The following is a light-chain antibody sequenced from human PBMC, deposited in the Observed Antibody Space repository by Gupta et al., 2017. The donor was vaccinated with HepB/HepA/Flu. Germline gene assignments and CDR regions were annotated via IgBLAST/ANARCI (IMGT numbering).Light chain of an antibody. V-gene: IGKV1-39*01. J-gene: IGKJ3*01. CDR1: QRIGNY. Sequence: DVQMTQSPSSLSASLGGRVTITCRASQRIGNYLNWYQQKLGKAPKLLIYLTSNLQSGVPSRFSGSGSGTEFTLTISKLQPEDFASYYCQQSYTTPRSFGPGTKVEVK. CDR2: LTS. CDR3: QQSYTTPRS.